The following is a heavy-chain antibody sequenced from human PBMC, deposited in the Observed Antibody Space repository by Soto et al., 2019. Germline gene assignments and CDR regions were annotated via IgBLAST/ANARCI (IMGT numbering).Heavy chain of an antibody. CDR3: ARHGPDTMVRRRGWFDP. CDR1: GGSISSYY. D-gene: IGHD3-10*01. CDR2: IYYSGST. J-gene: IGHJ5*02. V-gene: IGHV4-59*08. Sequence: QVQLQESGPGLVKPSETLSLTCTVSGGSISSYYWSWIRQPPGNGLEWIGYIYYSGSTNYNPSLTSRVTISVDTAKNQFSLKLSSVTAADTAVYYCARHGPDTMVRRRGWFDPWGQGTLVTVSS.